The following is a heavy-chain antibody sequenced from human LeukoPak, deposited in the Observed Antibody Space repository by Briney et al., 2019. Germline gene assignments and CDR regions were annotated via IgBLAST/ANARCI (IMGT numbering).Heavy chain of an antibody. CDR1: GHTFTGYY. Sequence: GASVKVSCKASGHTFTGYYMHWVRQAPGQGLEWMGWINPNSGGTNYAQKFQGRVTMTRDTSISTAYMGLSRLRSDDTAVYYCARDRAGITGTIDFSFDYWGQGTLVTVSS. CDR3: ARDRAGITGTIDFSFDY. CDR2: INPNSGGT. J-gene: IGHJ4*02. D-gene: IGHD1-7*01. V-gene: IGHV1-2*02.